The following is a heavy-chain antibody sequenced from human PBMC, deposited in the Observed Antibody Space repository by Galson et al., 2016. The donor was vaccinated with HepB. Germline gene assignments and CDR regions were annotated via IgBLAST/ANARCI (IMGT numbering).Heavy chain of an antibody. V-gene: IGHV4-31*03. J-gene: IGHJ4*02. CDR3: ARLSVINIFDY. CDR2: IYSTGST. Sequence: TLSLTCTVSGGPFTSGGYYWSRVRQHPGKGLEWIGHIYSTGSTYYNPSLKSRVTISIDTSKNQFSLRLNSLAAADTAVYYCARLSVINIFDYWGQGTLVTVSS. CDR1: GGPFTSGGYY.